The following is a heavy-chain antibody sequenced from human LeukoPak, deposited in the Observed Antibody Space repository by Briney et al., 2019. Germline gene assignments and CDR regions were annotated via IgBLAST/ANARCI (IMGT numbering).Heavy chain of an antibody. CDR3: ARVVLTTVELRFDY. D-gene: IGHD4-11*01. CDR1: GGSISSGGYY. CDR2: IYYSGST. V-gene: IGHV4-31*03. Sequence: SQTLSLTCTVSGGSISSGGYYWSWIRQHTGKGLEWIGYIYYSGSTDYNPSLKSRVTISVDTSKNQFSLKLSSVTAADTAVYYCARVVLTTVELRFDYWGQGSQATVSS. J-gene: IGHJ4*02.